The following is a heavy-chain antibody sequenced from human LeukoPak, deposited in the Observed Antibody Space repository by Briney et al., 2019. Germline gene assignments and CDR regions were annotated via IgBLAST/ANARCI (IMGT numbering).Heavy chain of an antibody. Sequence: ASVKVSCKASGYTFTSYYMHWVRQAPGQGLEWMGIINPSGGSTSYAQKFQGRVTMTRDTSTSTVYMELRSLRSDDTAVYYCARDPLVGAFDIWGQGTMVTVSS. J-gene: IGHJ3*02. CDR3: ARDPLVGAFDI. CDR1: GYTFTSYY. D-gene: IGHD2-8*02. V-gene: IGHV1-46*01. CDR2: INPSGGST.